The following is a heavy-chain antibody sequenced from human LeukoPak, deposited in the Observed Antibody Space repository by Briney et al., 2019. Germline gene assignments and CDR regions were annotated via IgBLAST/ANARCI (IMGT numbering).Heavy chain of an antibody. J-gene: IGHJ2*01. Sequence: GGSLRLSCAASGFTFSTSNMNWVRQAPGKGLEWVSAISGSGGSTYYADSVKGRFTISRDNSKNTLYLQMNSLRAEDTAVYYCAKDAPHLAVALNWYFDLWGRGTLVTVSS. CDR3: AKDAPHLAVALNWYFDL. D-gene: IGHD6-19*01. CDR2: ISGSGGST. CDR1: GFTFSTSN. V-gene: IGHV3-23*01.